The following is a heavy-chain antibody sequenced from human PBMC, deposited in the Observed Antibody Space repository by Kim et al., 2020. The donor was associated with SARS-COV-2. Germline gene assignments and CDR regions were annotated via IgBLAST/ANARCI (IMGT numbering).Heavy chain of an antibody. D-gene: IGHD2-2*01. CDR1: GFTFDDYG. CDR3: ARENSYCSSTSCYGFWYNWFDP. V-gene: IGHV3-20*04. Sequence: GGSLRLSCAASGFTFDDYGMSWVRQAPGKGLEWVSGINWNGGSTGYADSVKGRFTISRDNAKNSLYLQMNSLRAEDTALYYCARENSYCSSTSCYGFWYNWFDPWGQGTLVTVSS. CDR2: INWNGGST. J-gene: IGHJ5*02.